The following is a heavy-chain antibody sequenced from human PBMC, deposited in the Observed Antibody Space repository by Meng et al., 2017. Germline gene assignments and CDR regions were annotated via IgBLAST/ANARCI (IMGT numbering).Heavy chain of an antibody. V-gene: IGHV4-61*01. D-gene: IGHD6-19*01. CDR1: GGSVSSGSYY. Sequence: QLQESGAGRVMPAETLSLTCTVSGGSVSSGSYYWSWIRQPPGKGLEWIGYIYYSGSTNYTPSLKSRVTISVDTSKNQFSLKLSSVTAADTAVYYCARAIAVAGITIDYWGQGTLVTVSS. J-gene: IGHJ4*02. CDR2: IYYSGST. CDR3: ARAIAVAGITIDY.